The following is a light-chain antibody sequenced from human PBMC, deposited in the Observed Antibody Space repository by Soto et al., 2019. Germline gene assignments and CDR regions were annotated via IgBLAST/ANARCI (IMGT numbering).Light chain of an antibody. CDR2: TVT. V-gene: IGLV2-11*01. CDR3: CSYAGSSSYV. J-gene: IGLJ7*01. CDR1: SSDIGGYND. Sequence: QSALTQPRSVSGSPGQSVTISCTGTSSDIGGYNDVSWYQQHPGKAPKLMIYTVTKRPSGVPDRFSGSKSDNTASLTISGLQADDEADYYCCSYAGSSSYVFGTGTQLTVL.